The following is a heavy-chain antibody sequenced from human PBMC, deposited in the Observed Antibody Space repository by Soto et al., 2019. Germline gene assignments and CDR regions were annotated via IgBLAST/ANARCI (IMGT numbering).Heavy chain of an antibody. V-gene: IGHV1-18*04. Sequence: QVQLVQSGAEVKKPGASVKVSCKASGYSFTNYVITWVRQAPGQGLEWMGWISAYNGNTYYAENLQGRLTMTTDTSTSTAYMVLRTLGSDDTAVYYCARVDDYFDSRGYAHWGQGTLVTVSS. CDR2: ISAYNGNT. CDR1: GYSFTNYV. CDR3: ARVDDYFDSRGYAH. D-gene: IGHD3-22*01. J-gene: IGHJ4*02.